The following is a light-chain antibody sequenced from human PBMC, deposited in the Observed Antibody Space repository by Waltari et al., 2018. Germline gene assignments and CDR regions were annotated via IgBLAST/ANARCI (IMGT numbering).Light chain of an antibody. Sequence: EIVLTQSPATLSLCPGETATLSCRASQSVSTYLAWYQQKPGQAPRLLIYDASNRATGIPTRFSGSGSGTDFTLTISSLEPEDFAVYFCQQRSNWPPNFGQGTRLEIK. V-gene: IGKV3-11*01. CDR3: QQRSNWPPN. J-gene: IGKJ5*01. CDR1: QSVSTY. CDR2: DAS.